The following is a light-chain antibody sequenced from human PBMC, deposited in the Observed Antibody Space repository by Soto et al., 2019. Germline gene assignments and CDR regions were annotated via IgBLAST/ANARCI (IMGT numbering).Light chain of an antibody. J-gene: IGKJ1*01. V-gene: IGKV3-20*01. CDR2: GAS. Sequence: EIVMTQSPATLSVSPGERATLSFRASQSVSSNLAWYQHKPGQAPRLLIYGASSRATGIPDRFSGSGSGTDFTLTISRLEPEDFAVYYCQQYGSSPWTFGQGTK. CDR3: QQYGSSPWT. CDR1: QSVSSN.